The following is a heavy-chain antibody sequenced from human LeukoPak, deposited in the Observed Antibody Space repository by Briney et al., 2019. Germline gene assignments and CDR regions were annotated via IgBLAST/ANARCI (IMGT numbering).Heavy chain of an antibody. CDR1: GYTFNGYY. CDR2: INPNSAGT. J-gene: IGHJ3*02. Sequence: ASVTVSCKASGYTFNGYYMHWVRQAPGQGLEWMGWINPNSAGTKYVQQFQGRVTMTRDTSISTAYMELTSLRSDDTAVYYCAKPRAGDRDAFDIWGQGTMVSVSS. V-gene: IGHV1-2*02. D-gene: IGHD2-21*02. CDR3: AKPRAGDRDAFDI.